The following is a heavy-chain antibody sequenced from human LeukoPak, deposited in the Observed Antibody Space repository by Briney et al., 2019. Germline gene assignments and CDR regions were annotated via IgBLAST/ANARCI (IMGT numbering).Heavy chain of an antibody. J-gene: IGHJ4*02. CDR3: ANTYSSSWSYYFDY. D-gene: IGHD6-13*01. Sequence: GGSLRLSCAASGFTFSSYTMSWVRQAPGKGLEWVSGISGSGGSTYYADSVKGRFTISRDNSKNTLYLQMNSLRAEDTAVYYCANTYSSSWSYYFDYWGQGTLVTVSS. V-gene: IGHV3-23*01. CDR2: ISGSGGST. CDR1: GFTFSSYT.